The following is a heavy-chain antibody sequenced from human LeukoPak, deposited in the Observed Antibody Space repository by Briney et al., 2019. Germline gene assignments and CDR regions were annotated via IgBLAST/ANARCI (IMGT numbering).Heavy chain of an antibody. CDR3: ARDGCSSTSCYVFDY. J-gene: IGHJ4*02. D-gene: IGHD2-2*01. CDR2: IYTSGST. CDR1: GGSISSYY. Sequence: SETLSLTCTVSGGSISSYYWSWLRQPAGKGLEWIGRIYTSGSTNYNPSLKSRVTMSVDTSKNQFSLKLSSVTAADTAVYYCARDGCSSTSCYVFDYWGQGTLVTVSS. V-gene: IGHV4-4*07.